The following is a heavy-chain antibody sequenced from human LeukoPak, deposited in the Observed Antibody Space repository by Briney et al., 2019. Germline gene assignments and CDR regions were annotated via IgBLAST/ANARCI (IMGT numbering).Heavy chain of an antibody. CDR3: AKREYTTDGY. CDR2: ISGDGTST. J-gene: IGHJ4*02. CDR1: GFIFDDYA. V-gene: IGHV3-43*02. D-gene: IGHD6-6*01. Sequence: GGSLRLSCATSGFIFDDYAMHWVRQVPGKGLEWVSLISGDGTSTYYADSVKGRFTISRDNSKNTLYLQMNSLRVEDTAVYYCAKREYTTDGYWGQGTLVTVSS.